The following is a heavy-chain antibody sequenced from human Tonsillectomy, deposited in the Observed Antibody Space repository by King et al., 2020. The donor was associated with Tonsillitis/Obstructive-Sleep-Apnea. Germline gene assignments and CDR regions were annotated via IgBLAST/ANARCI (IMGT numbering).Heavy chain of an antibody. CDR2: IKQDGSAK. D-gene: IGHD6-19*01. CDR3: ARAVAGSEGGYFDF. CDR1: GFTFSSYW. V-gene: IGHV3-7*04. Sequence: VQLVESGGGLVQPGGSLRLSCAASGFTFSSYWMSWVRQAPGKGLDWVANIKQDGSAKFYVDSVKGRFTISPDNARNSLFLQRNSRRAEDTAVYYCARAVAGSEGGYFDFWGQGTLVTVSS. J-gene: IGHJ4*02.